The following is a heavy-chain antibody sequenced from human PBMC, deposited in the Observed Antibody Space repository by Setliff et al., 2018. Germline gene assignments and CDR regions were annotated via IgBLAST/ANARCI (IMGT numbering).Heavy chain of an antibody. CDR1: DGSFSGYY. J-gene: IGHJ5*02. V-gene: IGHV4-34*01. Sequence: SETLSLTCAVYDGSFSGYYWSWIRQPPGKGLEWIGEIDHSGNTNYNPSLKSRVTIFVDTSKDQFSLKLNSVTAADMAVYYCARGYCSSSGCFFAGWFDPWGQGTLVTVSS. CDR3: ARGYCSSSGCFFAGWFDP. D-gene: IGHD2-2*01. CDR2: IDHSGNT.